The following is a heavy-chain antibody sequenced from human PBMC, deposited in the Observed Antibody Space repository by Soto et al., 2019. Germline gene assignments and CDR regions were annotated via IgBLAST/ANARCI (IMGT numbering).Heavy chain of an antibody. J-gene: IGHJ6*02. D-gene: IGHD3-10*01. CDR1: GGTFSSYA. V-gene: IGHV1-69*13. Sequence: SVKVSCKASGGTFSSYAISWVRQAPGQGLEWMGGIIPIFGTANYVQKFQGRVTITADESTSTAYMELSSLRSEDTAVYYCARAGGSITMVRGVYYYYYGMDVWGQGTTVTVSS. CDR3: ARAGGSITMVRGVYYYYYGMDV. CDR2: IIPIFGTA.